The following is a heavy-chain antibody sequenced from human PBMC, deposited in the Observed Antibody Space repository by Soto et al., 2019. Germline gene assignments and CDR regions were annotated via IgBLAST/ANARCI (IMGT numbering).Heavy chain of an antibody. D-gene: IGHD1-26*01. CDR3: ARHWDS. V-gene: IGHV4-59*08. J-gene: IGHJ5*02. CDR2: IYDSGIT. CDR1: GGYISSDY. Sequence: QVQLQESGPGLVKPSETLSLTCTVSGGYISSDYWSWIRQPPGKGLEWIGYIYDSGITNYNSSLKRPVTSSADTSKNQFSLKLSAVTAADTAVYYCARHWDSWGQGTLVTVSS.